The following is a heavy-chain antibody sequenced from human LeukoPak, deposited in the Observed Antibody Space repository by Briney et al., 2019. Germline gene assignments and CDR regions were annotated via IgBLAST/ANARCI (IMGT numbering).Heavy chain of an antibody. CDR1: GGSISSGGYS. Sequence: SETLSLTCAVSGGSISSGGYSWSWIRQPPGKGLEWIGYIYYSGSTYYNPSLKSRVTISVDTSKNQFSLKLSSVTAADTAVYYCARDGYSGNAFDIWGQGTMVTVSS. D-gene: IGHD5-12*01. J-gene: IGHJ3*02. CDR2: IYYSGST. V-gene: IGHV4-30-4*07. CDR3: ARDGYSGNAFDI.